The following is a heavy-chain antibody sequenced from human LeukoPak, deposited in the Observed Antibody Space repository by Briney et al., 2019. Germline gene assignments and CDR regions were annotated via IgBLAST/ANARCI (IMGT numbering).Heavy chain of an antibody. D-gene: IGHD3-10*01. CDR3: ARSNWAYGSGSYFNY. J-gene: IGHJ4*02. V-gene: IGHV4-59*08. CDR1: GGSISSYY. Sequence: SETLSLTCTVSGGSISSYYWSWIRQPPGKGLEWIGYIYNSGSTNYNPSLKTRVTISVDTSKNQFSLKLSSVTAADTAVYYCARSNWAYGSGSYFNYWGQGTLVTVSS. CDR2: IYNSGST.